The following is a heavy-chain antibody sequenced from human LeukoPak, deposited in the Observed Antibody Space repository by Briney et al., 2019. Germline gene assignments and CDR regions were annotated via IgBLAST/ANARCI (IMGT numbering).Heavy chain of an antibody. CDR3: AKDRRYYYDSSRRGFDY. CDR1: GFTFSSYG. Sequence: GRSLRLSCVVSGFTFSSYGMHWVRQAPGKGLEWVAVISYDGSNKNYADSVKGRFTISRDNFKNTLYLQMNSLRAEDTAVYYCAKDRRYYYDSSRRGFDYWGQGTLVTVSS. V-gene: IGHV3-30*18. CDR2: ISYDGSNK. J-gene: IGHJ4*02. D-gene: IGHD3-22*01.